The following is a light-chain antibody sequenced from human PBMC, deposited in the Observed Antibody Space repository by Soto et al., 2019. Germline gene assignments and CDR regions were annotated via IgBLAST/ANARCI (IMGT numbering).Light chain of an antibody. Sequence: IEFTQSPSSLXAXXXXXXXXTFRASQTISMALNWYQQKPGKAPKLLIYAASYLQTGVPSRFSGSGSGTDFVLTISSLQPEDFATYYCQQSFTTPTFGGGTKVDIK. J-gene: IGKJ4*01. CDR1: QTISMA. CDR2: AAS. V-gene: IGKV1-39*01. CDR3: QQSFTTPT.